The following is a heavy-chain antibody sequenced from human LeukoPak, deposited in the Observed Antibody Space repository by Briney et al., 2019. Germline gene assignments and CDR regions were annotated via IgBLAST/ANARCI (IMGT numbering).Heavy chain of an antibody. V-gene: IGHV3-66*01. Sequence: GGSLRLSCTASGFSVGNNYMSWVRQSPGRGLEWVSVIYAGGRTFYSDAVKGRFTVSRDDSRNTVHLQMNSLRADDTAVYYCATEGGGFSSAWYMWDNWGQGTLVTVSS. J-gene: IGHJ4*02. CDR2: IYAGGRT. CDR1: GFSVGNNY. D-gene: IGHD6-19*01. CDR3: ATEGGGFSSAWYMWDN.